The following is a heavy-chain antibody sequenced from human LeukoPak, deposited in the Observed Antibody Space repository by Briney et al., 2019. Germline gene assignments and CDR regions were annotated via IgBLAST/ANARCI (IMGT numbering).Heavy chain of an antibody. J-gene: IGHJ4*02. CDR1: GFTFGKYW. CDR2: IKLDGSEK. CDR3: AKDAYVITMIVVVTYYFDY. Sequence: GGSLRLSCVASGFTFGKYWMSWVRQAPGKGLEWVANIKLDGSEKNYVDSVKGRFTISRDNTKNSLYLQMNSLRAEDTAVYYCAKDAYVITMIVVVTYYFDYWGQGTLVTVSS. V-gene: IGHV3-7*03. D-gene: IGHD3-22*01.